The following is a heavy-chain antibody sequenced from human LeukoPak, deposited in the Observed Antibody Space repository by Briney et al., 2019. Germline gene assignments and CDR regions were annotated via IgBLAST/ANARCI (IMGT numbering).Heavy chain of an antibody. CDR3: ASSTVTTSYYFDY. CDR2: SNPSGSST. V-gene: IGHV1-46*01. CDR1: GYTFSNYY. J-gene: IGHJ4*02. D-gene: IGHD4-17*01. Sequence: ASVKVSCKASGYTFSNYYIHWVRQAPGQGLEWMGVSNPSGSSTTYAQNFQGRVTMTRDTSTSTVYMELSSLRSEDTAVYYRASSTVTTSYYFDYWGQGTLVTVSS.